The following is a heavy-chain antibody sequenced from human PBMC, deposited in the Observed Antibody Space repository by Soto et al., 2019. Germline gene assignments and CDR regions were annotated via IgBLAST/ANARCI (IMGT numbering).Heavy chain of an antibody. CDR3: ARAPDAFDI. Sequence: SHTRPVIGAISGGDISSNTAAWDWIRQSPSRGLEWLGRTYYRSKWYNDYAVSVKSRITINPDTSKNQFSLQLNSVTPEDTAVYYCARAPDAFDILGQGTMVTVSS. J-gene: IGHJ3*02. V-gene: IGHV6-1*01. CDR2: TYYRSKWYN. CDR1: GGDISSNTAA.